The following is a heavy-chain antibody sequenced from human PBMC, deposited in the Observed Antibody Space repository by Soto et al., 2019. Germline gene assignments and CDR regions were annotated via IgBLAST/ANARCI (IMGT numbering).Heavy chain of an antibody. Sequence: ASVKVSCKAMRYTFTNFYIHWVRQAPGQGLEWMGMINPSGGSTSYAQKFQGRVTMTRDTSTSTVYMQLTSLRSEDTAVYYCASPHPLYCSGGRCTPDLTLHYWGQGTLVTVSS. CDR1: RYTFTNFY. V-gene: IGHV1-46*01. D-gene: IGHD2-15*01. CDR3: ASPHPLYCSGGRCTPDLTLHY. J-gene: IGHJ4*02. CDR2: INPSGGST.